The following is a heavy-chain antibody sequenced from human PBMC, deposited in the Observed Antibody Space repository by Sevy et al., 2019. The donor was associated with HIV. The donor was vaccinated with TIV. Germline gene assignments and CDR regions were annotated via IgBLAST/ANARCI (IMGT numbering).Heavy chain of an antibody. J-gene: IGHJ4*02. CDR1: GFTVNINY. D-gene: IGHD5-18*01. CDR3: ARGKSGYGYALNY. V-gene: IGHV3-66*01. Sequence: GGSLRLSCAASGFTVNINYMTWVRQAPGKGLEGVSVIHSDDTTYHADSVKDRFTISRDKFKNTLYLHMSSLRAEDTAVYYCARGKSGYGYALNYWGQGTLVTVSS. CDR2: IHSDDTT.